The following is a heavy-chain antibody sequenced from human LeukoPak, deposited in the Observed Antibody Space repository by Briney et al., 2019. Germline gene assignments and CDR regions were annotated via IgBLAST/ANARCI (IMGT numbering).Heavy chain of an antibody. J-gene: IGHJ4*02. D-gene: IGHD6-13*01. CDR2: INPSGGST. V-gene: IGHV1-46*01. CDR3: ARVLVGWQQLVLFDY. CDR1: GYTFTSYY. Sequence: ASVKVSCKASGYTFTSYYMHWVRQAPGHGLEWMGIINPSGGSTSYAQKFQGRVTMTRDTSTSTVYMELSSLRSEDTAVYYCARVLVGWQQLVLFDYWGQGTLVTVSS.